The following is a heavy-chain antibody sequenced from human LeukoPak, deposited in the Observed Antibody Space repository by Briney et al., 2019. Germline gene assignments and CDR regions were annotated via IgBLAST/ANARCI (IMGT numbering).Heavy chain of an antibody. CDR3: ARWVNADRGKKDAFDV. CDR2: IFPAGSDT. D-gene: IGHD2-21*01. J-gene: IGHJ3*01. Sequence: GESLKISCRSSGYRFPTYWLGWVRQMPGKGPERMGSIFPAGSDTSYSPSVQGQVTVSADKSISTAYLQWSSLKASDTAMYYCARWVNADRGKKDAFDVWGQGTMVTVSS. CDR1: GYRFPTYW. V-gene: IGHV5-51*01.